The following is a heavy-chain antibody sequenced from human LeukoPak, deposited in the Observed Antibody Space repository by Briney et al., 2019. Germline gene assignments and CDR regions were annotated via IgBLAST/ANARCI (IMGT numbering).Heavy chain of an antibody. CDR1: GCSISTYY. Sequence: PSETLSLTCTVSGCSISTYYWSWIRQPAGKGLEWIGHIYTSGSTNYNPSLKSRVAMSVDTSKNHFSLKLSSVTAADTAVYYCPRHFDCSGGSCYRFDAIDIWGQGTMVIVSS. V-gene: IGHV4-4*07. D-gene: IGHD2-15*01. J-gene: IGHJ3*02. CDR2: IYTSGST. CDR3: PRHFDCSGGSCYRFDAIDI.